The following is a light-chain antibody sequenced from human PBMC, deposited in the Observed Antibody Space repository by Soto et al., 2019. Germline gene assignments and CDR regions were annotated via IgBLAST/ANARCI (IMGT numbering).Light chain of an antibody. V-gene: IGKV1-5*03. Sequence: DLQMTQSPSTLSASIGDSVTIXXRASQSISSWLAWYQQKPGKAPKLXIYKASTLKSGVPSRFSGSGAGTEFTLTISSLQPDDFATYYCQHYNSYSEAFGQGTKVDNK. CDR3: QHYNSYSEA. CDR2: KAS. CDR1: QSISSW. J-gene: IGKJ1*01.